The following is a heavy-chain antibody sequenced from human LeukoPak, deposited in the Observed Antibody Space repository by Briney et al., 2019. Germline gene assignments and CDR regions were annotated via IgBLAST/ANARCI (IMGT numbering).Heavy chain of an antibody. CDR2: VHLSGTS. V-gene: IGHV4-4*02. Sequence: PSETLSLTCAVSGGSILTTNWWSWVRQPPGKGLEWIGEVHLSGTSNYNPSLKSRVSMSIDKSKNQLSLKLTSVTAADTAMYYCARESGAFSPFGFWGQGTLVTLSS. J-gene: IGHJ4*02. CDR3: ARESGAFSPFGF. CDR1: GGSILTTNW. D-gene: IGHD1-26*01.